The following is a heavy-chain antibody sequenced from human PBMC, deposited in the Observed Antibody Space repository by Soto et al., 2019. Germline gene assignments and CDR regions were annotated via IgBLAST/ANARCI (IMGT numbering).Heavy chain of an antibody. CDR2: IYPGDSDT. D-gene: IGHD6-19*01. J-gene: IGHJ4*02. V-gene: IGHV5-51*01. Sequence: GESLKISCKGSGYSFTSYWIGWVRQMPGKGLEWMGIIYPGDSDTRYSPSFQGQVTISADKSISTAYLQWSSLKASDTAMYYCASSPTGSYSTRYYFDYWGQGTLVTVSS. CDR1: GYSFTSYW. CDR3: ASSPTGSYSTRYYFDY.